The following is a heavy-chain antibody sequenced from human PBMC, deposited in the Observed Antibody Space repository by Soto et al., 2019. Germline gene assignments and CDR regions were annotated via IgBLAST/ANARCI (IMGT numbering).Heavy chain of an antibody. J-gene: IGHJ6*03. CDR1: GLTFSSYS. CDR3: ARVVVTTLYYYYMDV. CDR2: ISGSRGII. Sequence: EVQLVESGGGLVQPGGSLRLSCAASGLTFSSYSMNWVRQAPGKGLECVSYISGSRGIIHYADSVKGRFTISRDNAKNSLYLQMNSLRAEDTAVYYCARVVVTTLYYYYMDVWGKGTTVTVSS. D-gene: IGHD2-21*02. V-gene: IGHV3-48*01.